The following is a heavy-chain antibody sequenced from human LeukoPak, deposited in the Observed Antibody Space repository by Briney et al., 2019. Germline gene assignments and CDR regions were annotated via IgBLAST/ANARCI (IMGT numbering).Heavy chain of an antibody. D-gene: IGHD6-19*01. Sequence: SQTLSLTFAISGDSVSRDSIDWNWLRQSPPRGLEWLGRTYYKSAWYNDYAVHMKSRITISPDTSKNQFSLQLNSVTPDDTAVYYCARGTGWPHFDYWGQGILVTVSS. J-gene: IGHJ4*02. CDR3: ARGTGWPHFDY. CDR1: GDSVSRDSID. CDR2: TYYKSAWYN. V-gene: IGHV6-1*01.